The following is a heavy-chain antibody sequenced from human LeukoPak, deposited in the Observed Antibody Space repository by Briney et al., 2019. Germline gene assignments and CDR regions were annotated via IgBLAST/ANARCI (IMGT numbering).Heavy chain of an antibody. V-gene: IGHV1-2*02. D-gene: IGHD2-15*01. Sequence: ASVKVSCKASGYTFTSYYMHWVRQAPGQGLEWMGWINPNSGGTNYAQKFQGRVTMTRDTSISTAYMELSRLRSDDTAVYYCARDFGGGSFYYFDYWGQGTLVTVSS. CDR2: INPNSGGT. CDR1: GYTFTSYY. J-gene: IGHJ4*02. CDR3: ARDFGGGSFYYFDY.